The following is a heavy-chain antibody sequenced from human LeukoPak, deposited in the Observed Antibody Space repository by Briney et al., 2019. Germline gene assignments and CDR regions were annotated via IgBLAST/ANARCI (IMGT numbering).Heavy chain of an antibody. CDR2: IYYSGST. CDR1: GGSISRYY. CDR3: ASHRSPGDAFDI. Sequence: SSETLSLTCTVSGGSISRYYWSWIRQPPGKGLEWIGYIYYSGSTNYNPSLKSRVTISVDTSKNQFSLKLSSVTAADTAVYYCASHRSPGDAFDIWGQGTMVTVSS. V-gene: IGHV4-59*08. J-gene: IGHJ3*02.